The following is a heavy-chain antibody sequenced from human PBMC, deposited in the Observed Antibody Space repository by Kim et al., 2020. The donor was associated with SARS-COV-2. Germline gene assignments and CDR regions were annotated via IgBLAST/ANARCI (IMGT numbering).Heavy chain of an antibody. V-gene: IGHV3-21*01. J-gene: IGHJ4*02. CDR3: ARDYIAAAAHFDY. D-gene: IGHD6-13*01. Sequence: AKGTSTVSRDNAKNSRYLQMNGLRAGDTAVYYCARDYIAAAAHFDYWGQGTLVTVSS.